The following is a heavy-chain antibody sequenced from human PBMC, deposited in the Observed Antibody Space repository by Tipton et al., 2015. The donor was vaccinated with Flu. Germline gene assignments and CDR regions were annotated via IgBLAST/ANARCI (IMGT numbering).Heavy chain of an antibody. V-gene: IGHV3-9*01. D-gene: IGHD3-22*01. CDR3: ARDADDSSGYSVN. CDR1: GFTFDDYA. Sequence: SLRLSCAASGFTFDDYAMHWVRQAPGKGLEWVSGISWNSGSIGYADSVKGRFTISRDNAKNSLYLQMSSLRAEDTAVYYCARDADDSSGYSVNWGQGTLVTVSS. J-gene: IGHJ4*02. CDR2: ISWNSGSI.